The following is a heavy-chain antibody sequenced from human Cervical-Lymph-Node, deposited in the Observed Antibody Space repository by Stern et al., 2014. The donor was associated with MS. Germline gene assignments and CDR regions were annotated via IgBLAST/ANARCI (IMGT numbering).Heavy chain of an antibody. CDR2: IYYSGST. CDR3: ARHDYSNYYYGLDV. V-gene: IGHV4-39*01. J-gene: IGHJ6*02. D-gene: IGHD4-11*01. CDR1: GGSISSSSYY. Sequence: QLQLQESGPGLVKPSETLSLTCLVSGGSISSSSYYWGWIRQPPGKGLEWIGSIYYSGSTYYNPSLKSRVPISVNKSTNTFSLKLGSVTAADTAVFYCARHDYSNYYYGLDVWGQGTTVTVSS.